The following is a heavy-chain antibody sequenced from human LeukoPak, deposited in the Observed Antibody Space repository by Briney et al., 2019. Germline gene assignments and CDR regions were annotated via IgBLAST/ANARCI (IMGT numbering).Heavy chain of an antibody. CDR1: GGSISSSSYY. Sequence: PSETLSLTCTVSGGSISSSSYYWGWIRQPPGKGLEWIGSIYYSGSTYYNPSLKSRVTISVDTSKNQFSLKLSSVTAADTAVYYCARGRRTMVRGGVIAGVWFDPWGQGTLVTVSS. J-gene: IGHJ5*02. CDR2: IYYSGST. V-gene: IGHV4-39*07. D-gene: IGHD3-10*01. CDR3: ARGRRTMVRGGVIAGVWFDP.